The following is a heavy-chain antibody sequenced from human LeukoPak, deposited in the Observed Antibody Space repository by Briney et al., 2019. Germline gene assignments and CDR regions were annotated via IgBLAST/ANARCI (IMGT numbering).Heavy chain of an antibody. D-gene: IGHD2-21*01. J-gene: IGHJ3*02. CDR1: GVTFSNNS. CDR3: ARAKTSIRFTDSFDI. V-gene: IGHV1-69*13. Sequence: GASVKVSCKTSGVTFSNNSITWVRQAPGQGLEWLGGIIPILRSASYAQKFRGRLRMTPDESTTTAYMELSSLSSDDTAMYFCARAKTSIRFTDSFDIWSQGTLVTVSS. CDR2: IIPILRSA.